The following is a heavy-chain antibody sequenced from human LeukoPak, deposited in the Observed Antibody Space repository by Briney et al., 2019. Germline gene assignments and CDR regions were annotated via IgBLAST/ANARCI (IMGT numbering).Heavy chain of an antibody. CDR1: GFTFSSYA. CDR3: AKELLWFGELLHAFHY. D-gene: IGHD3-10*01. J-gene: IGHJ4*02. CDR2: ISGSGGST. Sequence: GGSLRLSCAASGFTFSSYAMSWVRQAPGKGLEWVSAISGSGGSTYYADSVKGRFTISRDNSKNTLYLQMNSLRAEDTAVYYCAKELLWFGELLHAFHYWGQGTLVTVSS. V-gene: IGHV3-23*01.